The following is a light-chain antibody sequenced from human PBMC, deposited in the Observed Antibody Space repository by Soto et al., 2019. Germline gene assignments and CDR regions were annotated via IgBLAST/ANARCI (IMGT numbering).Light chain of an antibody. Sequence: IVLTQSAGTLSLSPGEGATLAFRASQTGNNNYLSWYQHKSGQAPRLLIYGVYTRASGIPDRFSGSGSGTDFTLTISSLEPEDFAVYYCQQRSNWPPTFGQGTKVDIK. CDR1: QTGNNNY. J-gene: IGKJ1*01. CDR3: QQRSNWPPT. V-gene: IGKV3D-20*02. CDR2: GVY.